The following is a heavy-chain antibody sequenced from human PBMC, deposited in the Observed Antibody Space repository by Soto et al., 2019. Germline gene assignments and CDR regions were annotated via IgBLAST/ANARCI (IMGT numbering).Heavy chain of an antibody. CDR2: ISGSSGST. CDR3: AKAQGTVSYYRYGMDV. V-gene: IGHV3-23*01. J-gene: IGHJ6*02. Sequence: GGSLRLSCVASGFTLSRYCMTWVRQAPGKGLEWVSCISGSSGSTYYADSVKGRFTISRDNSKNTLYLQMNSLRAEDTAVYYCAKAQGTVSYYRYGMDVWGQGTTVTVSS. CDR1: GFTLSRYC. D-gene: IGHD2-21*02.